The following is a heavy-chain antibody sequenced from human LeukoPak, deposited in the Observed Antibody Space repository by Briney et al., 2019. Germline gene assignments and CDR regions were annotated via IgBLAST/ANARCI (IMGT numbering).Heavy chain of an antibody. Sequence: GGSLRLSGAASGFTFSSYGMHWVRQAPGKGLEWVAVISYDGSNKYYADSVKGRFTISRDNSKNTLYLQMNSLRAEDTAVYYCAKDESVYYYYYGMDVWGQGTTVTVSS. CDR3: AKDESVYYYYYGMDV. CDR1: GFTFSSYG. V-gene: IGHV3-30*18. CDR2: ISYDGSNK. J-gene: IGHJ6*02.